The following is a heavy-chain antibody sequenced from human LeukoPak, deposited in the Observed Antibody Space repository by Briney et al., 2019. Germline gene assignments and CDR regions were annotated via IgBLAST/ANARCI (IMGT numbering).Heavy chain of an antibody. V-gene: IGHV3-21*01. CDR3: ARDGAAAEYYYYYYMDV. CDR2: ISSSSSYI. J-gene: IGHJ6*03. Sequence: GGSLRLSCAASGFTFSSYSMNWVRQAPGKGLEWVSSISSSSSYIYYAGSVKGRFAISRDNAKNSLYLQMNSLRAEDTAVYYCARDGAAAEYYYYYYMDVWGKGTTVTVSS. D-gene: IGHD6-13*01. CDR1: GFTFSSYS.